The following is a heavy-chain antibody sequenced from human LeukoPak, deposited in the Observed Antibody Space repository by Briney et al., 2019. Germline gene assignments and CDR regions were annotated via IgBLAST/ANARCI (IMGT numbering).Heavy chain of an antibody. CDR1: GGTFSSYA. CDR3: ASEGYCSGGSCYSTNY. V-gene: IGHV1-69*05. Sequence: GSSVKVSCKASGGTFSSYAISWVRQAPGQGLEWMGGIIPIFGTANYAQKFQGRVTITTDESTSTAYMELSSLRSEDTAVYYCASEGYCSGGSCYSTNYWGQGTLVTVSS. CDR2: IIPIFGTA. D-gene: IGHD2-15*01. J-gene: IGHJ4*02.